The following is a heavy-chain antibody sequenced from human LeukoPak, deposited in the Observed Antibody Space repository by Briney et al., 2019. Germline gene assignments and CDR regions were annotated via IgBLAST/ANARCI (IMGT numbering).Heavy chain of an antibody. J-gene: IGHJ4*02. D-gene: IGHD3-10*01. Sequence: ASVKVSCKASGGTFSSYAISWVRQAPGQGLEWMGGIIPIFGTANYAQKFQGRVTITADESTSTAYMELSSLRAEDTALYYCAKDISTGVRGLFDYWGQGTLVTVSS. CDR1: GGTFSSYA. V-gene: IGHV1-69*13. CDR3: AKDISTGVRGLFDY. CDR2: IIPIFGTA.